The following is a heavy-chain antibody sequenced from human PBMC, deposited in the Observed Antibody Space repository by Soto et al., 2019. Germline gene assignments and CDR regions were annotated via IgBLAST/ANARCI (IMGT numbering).Heavy chain of an antibody. CDR2: IYYSGST. V-gene: IGHV4-59*01. D-gene: IGHD4-17*01. CDR3: ARVQTTVSKIYYYMDV. Sequence: SETLSLTCTVSGGSISSYYWSWIRQPPGKGLEWIGYIYYSGSTNYNPSLKSRVTISVDTSKNQFSLKLSSVTAADTAVYYCARVQTTVSKIYYYMDVWGKGTTVTVSS. J-gene: IGHJ6*03. CDR1: GGSISSYY.